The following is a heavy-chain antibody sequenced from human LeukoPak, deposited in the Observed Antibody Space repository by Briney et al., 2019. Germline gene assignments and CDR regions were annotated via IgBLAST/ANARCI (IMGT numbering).Heavy chain of an antibody. D-gene: IGHD3-9*01. V-gene: IGHV3-7*01. CDR1: RFTFSSYW. J-gene: IGHJ4*02. CDR2: IKQDGSEK. CDR3: ARARYFDWLLPMRGYYFDY. Sequence: GGSLRLSCAASRFTFSSYWMSWVRQAPGKGLEWVANIKQDGSEKYYVDSVKGRFTISRDNAKNSLYLQMNSLRAEDTAVYYCARARYFDWLLPMRGYYFDYWGQGTLVIVSS.